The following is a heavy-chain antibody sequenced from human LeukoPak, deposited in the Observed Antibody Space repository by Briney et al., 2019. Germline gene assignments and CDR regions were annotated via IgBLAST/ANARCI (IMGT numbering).Heavy chain of an antibody. CDR1: GFTFSSYE. V-gene: IGHV3-48*03. CDR3: ASLTWGYNLDY. D-gene: IGHD1-1*01. Sequence: GGSLRLSCAASGFTFSSYEMNWVRQAPGKGLEWVSGISWNSGSIGYADSVKGRFTTSRDNAKNSLYLQMNSLRAEDTAVYYCASLTWGYNLDYWGQGTLVTVSS. CDR2: ISWNSGSI. J-gene: IGHJ4*02.